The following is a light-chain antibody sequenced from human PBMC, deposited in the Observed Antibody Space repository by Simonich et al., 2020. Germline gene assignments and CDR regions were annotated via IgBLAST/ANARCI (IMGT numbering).Light chain of an antibody. CDR3: QQYNSYST. CDR1: QGISNY. J-gene: IGKJ1*01. CDR2: KAS. Sequence: DIQMTQYPSAMSASVGDRVTITCRASQGISNYLAWFQQKPGKVPKRLIYKASSLKSGVPSRFSVRGSGTEFTLTISSLQPDDFATYYCQQYNSYSTFGQGTKVEIK. V-gene: IGKV1-17*03.